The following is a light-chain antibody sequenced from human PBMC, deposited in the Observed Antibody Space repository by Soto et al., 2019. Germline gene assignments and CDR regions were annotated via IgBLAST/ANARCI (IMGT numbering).Light chain of an antibody. CDR1: SSDVGGYSY. Sequence: QSVLTQPASVSGSPRQSITISCTGTSSDVGGYSYVSWYQQLPGKAPKLMIYDVSDRPSVVSNRFSGSKSGNTASLTISGLQAEDEADYYCSSYTSSSLYVFGTGTKVTVL. CDR3: SSYTSSSLYV. CDR2: DVS. J-gene: IGLJ1*01. V-gene: IGLV2-14*01.